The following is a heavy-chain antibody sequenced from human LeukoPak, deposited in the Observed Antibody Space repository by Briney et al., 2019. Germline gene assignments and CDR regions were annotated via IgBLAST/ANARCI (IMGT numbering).Heavy chain of an antibody. D-gene: IGHD5-12*01. CDR2: IIPIFGTA. CDR1: GGTFSSYA. V-gene: IGHV1-69*13. Sequence: GASVKVSCKASGGTFSSYAISWVRQAPGQGLEWMGGIIPIFGTANYAQKFQGRVTITADESTSTAYMELSSLRSEDTAVYYCASKWLRIGDRYYYYGMDVWGQGTTVTVSS. CDR3: ASKWLRIGDRYYYYGMDV. J-gene: IGHJ6*02.